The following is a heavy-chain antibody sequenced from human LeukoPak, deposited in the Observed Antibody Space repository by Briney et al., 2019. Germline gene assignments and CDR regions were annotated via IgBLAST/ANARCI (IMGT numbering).Heavy chain of an antibody. Sequence: GGSLRLSCAASGFTFSSYGMHWVRQAPGKGLGWVAFIRYDRSNKYYADSVKGRFTISRDNSKNTLYLQMNSLRAEDTAVYYCAKDLLWFGELPLPDYWGQGTLVTVSS. CDR1: GFTFSSYG. CDR3: AKDLLWFGELPLPDY. J-gene: IGHJ4*02. V-gene: IGHV3-30*02. D-gene: IGHD3-10*01. CDR2: IRYDRSNK.